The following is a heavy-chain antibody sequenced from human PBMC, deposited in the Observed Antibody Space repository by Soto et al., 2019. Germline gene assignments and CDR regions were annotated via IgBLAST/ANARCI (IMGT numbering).Heavy chain of an antibody. V-gene: IGHV3-9*01. CDR2: ISWNSGSI. D-gene: IGHD6-13*01. Sequence: SLRLSCAASGFTFDDYAMHWVRQAPGKGLEWVSGISWNSGSIGYADSVKGRFTISRDNAKNSLYLQMNSLRAEDTALYYCAKAVECSSSWYIFDYWGQGTLVTVSS. CDR3: AKAVECSSSWYIFDY. CDR1: GFTFDDYA. J-gene: IGHJ4*02.